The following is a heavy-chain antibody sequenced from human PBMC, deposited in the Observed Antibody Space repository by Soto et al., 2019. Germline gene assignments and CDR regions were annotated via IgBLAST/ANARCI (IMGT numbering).Heavy chain of an antibody. CDR3: ARAGVDTAMVHYFDY. V-gene: IGHV1-69*06. Sequence: QVQLVQSGAEVKKTGSSVKVSCKASGGTFSSYAISWVRQAPGQGLEWMGGIIPIFGTANYAQKFQGRVTITADKSTSTAYMELSSLRSEDTAMYYCARAGVDTAMVHYFDYWGQGTLVIVSS. CDR2: IIPIFGTA. CDR1: GGTFSSYA. J-gene: IGHJ4*02. D-gene: IGHD5-18*01.